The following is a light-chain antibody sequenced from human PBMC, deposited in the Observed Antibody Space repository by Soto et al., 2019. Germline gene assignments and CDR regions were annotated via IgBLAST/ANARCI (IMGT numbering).Light chain of an antibody. CDR1: SSNIGAGYD. CDR2: GNS. CDR3: PSYDSSLYV. J-gene: IGLJ1*01. Sequence: QSVLTQPPSVSGAPGQRVTISCTGSSSNIGAGYDVHWYQQLPGTAPKLLIYGNSNRPSGVPDRFSGSKSGTSASLAITGLQAEDEADYYCPSYDSSLYVFGTGTKLTVL. V-gene: IGLV1-40*01.